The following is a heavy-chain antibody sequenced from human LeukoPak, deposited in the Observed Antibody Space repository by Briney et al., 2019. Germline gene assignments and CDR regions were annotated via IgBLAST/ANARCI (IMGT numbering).Heavy chain of an antibody. V-gene: IGHV3-30*19. J-gene: IGHJ4*02. Sequence: GGSLRLSCAASGFTFSSFGMHWVRQAPGKGLEWVAVISYDGSNKYYADSVKGRFTISRDNSKNTLYLQMNGLRAEDTAVYYCARSAGVHYGGNSEVSDYWGQGTLVTVSS. CDR2: ISYDGSNK. D-gene: IGHD4-23*01. CDR1: GFTFSSFG. CDR3: ARSAGVHYGGNSEVSDY.